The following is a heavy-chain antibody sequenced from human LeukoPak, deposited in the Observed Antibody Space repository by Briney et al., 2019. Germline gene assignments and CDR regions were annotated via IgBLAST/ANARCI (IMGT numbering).Heavy chain of an antibody. V-gene: IGHV4-59*08. CDR3: ARWSFGSGSYAFDI. Sequence: SETLSLTCTFSSGSISSYYWNWVRQPPGKGLEWIGYIYYSGTTNYNPSLKSRVTMSVDTSKNQFSLKLNSVTAADTAVYYCARWSFGSGSYAFDIWGQGTMVTVSS. CDR1: SGSISSYY. CDR2: IYYSGTT. D-gene: IGHD3-10*01. J-gene: IGHJ3*02.